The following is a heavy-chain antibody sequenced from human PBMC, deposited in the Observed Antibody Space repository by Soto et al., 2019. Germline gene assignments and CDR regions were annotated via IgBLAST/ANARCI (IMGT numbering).Heavy chain of an antibody. J-gene: IGHJ6*02. CDR3: AREGGITIFGVVNYYYGMDV. CDR2: IYYSGST. CDR1: GGSISSGGYY. V-gene: IGHV4-31*03. D-gene: IGHD3-3*01. Sequence: LSLTCTVSGGSISSGGYYWSWIRQHPGKGLEWIGYIYYSGSTYYNPSLKSRVTISVDTSKNQFSLKLSSVTAADTAVYYCAREGGITIFGVVNYYYGMDVWGQGTTVTVSS.